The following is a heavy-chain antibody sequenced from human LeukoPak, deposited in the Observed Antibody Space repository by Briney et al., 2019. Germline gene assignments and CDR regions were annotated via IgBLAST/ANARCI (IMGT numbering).Heavy chain of an antibody. CDR2: IKSKTDGGTT. V-gene: IGHV3-15*01. J-gene: IGHJ4*02. D-gene: IGHD3-10*01. Sequence: GGSLRLSCAASGSTFSNAWMSWVRQAPGKGRDWVGRIKSKTDGGTTDYAAPVKGRFTISRDDSKNTLYLQMNSLKTEDTAVYYCTTDPTDVLLWFGELRIDYWGQGTLVTVSS. CDR3: TTDPTDVLLWFGELRIDY. CDR1: GSTFSNAW.